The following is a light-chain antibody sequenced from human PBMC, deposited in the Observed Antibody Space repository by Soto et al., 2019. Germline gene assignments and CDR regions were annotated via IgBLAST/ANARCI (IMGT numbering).Light chain of an antibody. CDR2: GAS. CDR3: QQYNSWPPIT. V-gene: IGKV3-15*01. CDR1: PSVSSN. J-gene: IGKJ5*01. Sequence: EIVMTQSPATLSVSPGERAPLSCRASPSVSSNLAWYQQKPGQAPRLLIYGASTRATGIPARFSGSGSGTEFTLTISSLQSEDFAVYYCQQYNSWPPITFGQGTRLEIK.